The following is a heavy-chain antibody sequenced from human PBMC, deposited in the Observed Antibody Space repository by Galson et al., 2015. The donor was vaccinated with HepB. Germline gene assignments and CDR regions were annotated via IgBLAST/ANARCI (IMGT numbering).Heavy chain of an antibody. CDR3: ARRISAVAYDF. Sequence: SLRLSCAASGFIFRSYVMSWVRQAPGKGLEWVPVISGSGGSTSYADSVKGRFTISRDNSKNTLYLQMNSLRAEDTAVYYCARRISAVAYDFWGQGTLVTVSS. CDR1: GFIFRSYV. CDR2: ISGSGGST. V-gene: IGHV3-23*01. J-gene: IGHJ4*02. D-gene: IGHD6-13*01.